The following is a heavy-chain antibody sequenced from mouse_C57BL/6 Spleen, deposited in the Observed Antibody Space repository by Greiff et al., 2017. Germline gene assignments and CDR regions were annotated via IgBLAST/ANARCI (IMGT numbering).Heavy chain of an antibody. Sequence: LQQSGAELVRPGASVKMSCTASGYTFTSYNMHWVKQTPRQGLEWIGAIYPGNGDTSYTQKFKGKATLTVDKSSSTAYMQLSSLTSEDSAVYFCARTYSNYVGMYAMDYWGQGTSVTVSS. V-gene: IGHV1-12*01. J-gene: IGHJ4*01. CDR2: IYPGNGDT. CDR1: GYTFTSYN. D-gene: IGHD2-5*01. CDR3: ARTYSNYVGMYAMDY.